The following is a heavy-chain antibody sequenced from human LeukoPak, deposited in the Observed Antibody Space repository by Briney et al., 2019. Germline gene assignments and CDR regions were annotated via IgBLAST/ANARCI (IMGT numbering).Heavy chain of an antibody. CDR1: GGTFSSYA. CDR3: ARGLIAAAGRFDY. V-gene: IGHV1-69*04. D-gene: IGHD6-13*01. J-gene: IGHJ4*02. Sequence: ASVKVSCKASGGTFSSYAISWVRQAPGQGLEWMGRIIPILGIANYAQKFQGRVTITADKSTSTAYMELSSLRSEDTAVYYCARGLIAAAGRFDYWGQGTLVTVSS. CDR2: IIPILGIA.